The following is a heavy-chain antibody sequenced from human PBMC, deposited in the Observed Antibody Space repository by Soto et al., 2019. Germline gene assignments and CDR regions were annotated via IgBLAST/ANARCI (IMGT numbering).Heavy chain of an antibody. V-gene: IGHV3-30*03. CDR1: GFPFTSYG. D-gene: IGHD4-4*01. Sequence: PGGSLRLSCAASGFPFTSYGMHWVRQAPGKGLEWMALILHDGSAEYYADSVKGRFTISRDNSKNTLYLQMNSLRAEATAVYYCARSRDGYSLYFYYGMDGWGQGHEVT. CDR2: ILHDGSAE. J-gene: IGHJ6*01. CDR3: ARSRDGYSLYFYYGMDG.